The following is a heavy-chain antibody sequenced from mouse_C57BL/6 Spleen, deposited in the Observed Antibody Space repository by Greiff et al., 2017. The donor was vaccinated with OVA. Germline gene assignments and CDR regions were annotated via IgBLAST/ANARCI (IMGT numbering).Heavy chain of an antibody. CDR3: ARDYYCSSDY. CDR1: GYTFTSYW. J-gene: IGHJ2*01. V-gene: IGHV1-52*01. CDR2: IDPYDSET. Sequence: QVQLKQPGAELVRPGSSVKLSCKASGYTFTSYWMHWVKQRPIQGLEWIGNIDPYDSETHYNQKFKDKATLTVDKSSSTAYMQLSSLTSEDSAVYYSARDYYCSSDYWGQGTTLTVSS. D-gene: IGHD1-1*01.